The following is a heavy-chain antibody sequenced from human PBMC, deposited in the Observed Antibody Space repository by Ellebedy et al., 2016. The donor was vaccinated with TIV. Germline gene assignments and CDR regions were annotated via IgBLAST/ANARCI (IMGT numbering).Heavy chain of an antibody. J-gene: IGHJ4*02. Sequence: PGGSLRLSCGASGFTFSKFDMDWARQAPGKGLEWVSYIGRKGDNIYYADSVKGRFTVSRDNAKNSLYLQMNSLRDEDTAVYYCARGELGLGTSFDYWGQGTLVTVSS. D-gene: IGHD2/OR15-2a*01. CDR2: IGRKGDNI. CDR1: GFTFSKFD. CDR3: ARGELGLGTSFDY. V-gene: IGHV3-48*02.